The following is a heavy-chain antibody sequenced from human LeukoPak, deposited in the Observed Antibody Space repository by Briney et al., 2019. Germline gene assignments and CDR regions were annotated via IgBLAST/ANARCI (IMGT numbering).Heavy chain of an antibody. CDR1: GFTFSSYW. J-gene: IGHJ4*02. CDR2: IKQDGSEK. CDR3: ARSPYTSGWYGVGY. V-gene: IGHV3-7*01. D-gene: IGHD6-19*01. Sequence: PGGSLRLSCAASGFTFSSYWMSWVRQAPGKGLEWVANIKQDGSEKYDVDSVKGRFTISRDNAKNSLYLQLNSLRAEDTAVYYCARSPYTSGWYGVGYWGQGTLVTVSS.